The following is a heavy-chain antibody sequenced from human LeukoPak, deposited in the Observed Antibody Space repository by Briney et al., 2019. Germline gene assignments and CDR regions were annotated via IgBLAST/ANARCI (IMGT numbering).Heavy chain of an antibody. CDR2: IRSRANSYVT. Sequence: GGSLRLSCAASGFTFSGSAMHWVRQASGKGLEWVGRIRSRANSYVTAYAAAVTGRFIISRDDSSNTAYLQMNSLRAEDTAVYYCAKDWQLVHTYYFDYWGQGTLVTVSS. V-gene: IGHV3-73*01. D-gene: IGHD6-6*01. CDR1: GFTFSGSA. J-gene: IGHJ4*02. CDR3: AKDWQLVHTYYFDY.